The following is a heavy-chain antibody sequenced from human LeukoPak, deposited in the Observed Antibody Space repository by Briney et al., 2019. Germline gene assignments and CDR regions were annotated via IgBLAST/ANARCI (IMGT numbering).Heavy chain of an antibody. V-gene: IGHV3-53*01. CDR2: IYSGGST. CDR1: GFTVSDNY. CDR3: ARAAGGGGNRFDY. Sequence: PGGSLRLSCAASGFTVSDNYMSWVRQAPGKGLEWVSVIYSGGSTYYADSVKGRFSISRDNSKNTLCLQMNNLRAEDTAVYYCARAAGGGGNRFDYWGQGTLVTVSS. J-gene: IGHJ4*02. D-gene: IGHD4-23*01.